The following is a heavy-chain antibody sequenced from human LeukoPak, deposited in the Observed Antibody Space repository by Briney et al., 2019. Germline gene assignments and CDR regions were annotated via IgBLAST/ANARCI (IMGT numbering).Heavy chain of an antibody. D-gene: IGHD6-19*01. J-gene: IGHJ4*02. CDR2: ISSSSNTI. CDR1: GFTFSGYI. CDR3: ARDQWLDY. V-gene: IGHV3-48*01. Sequence: PGGSLRLSCAVSGFTFSGYIMNWVSQAPGKGLEWVSFISSSSNTIYYADSVKGRFTVSRDNARNSLYLQMNSLRAEYTAVYYCARDQWLDYWGQGTLVTVSS.